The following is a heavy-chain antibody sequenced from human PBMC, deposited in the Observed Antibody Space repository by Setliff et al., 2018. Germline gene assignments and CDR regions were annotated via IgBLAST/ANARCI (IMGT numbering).Heavy chain of an antibody. Sequence: GASVKVSCKASGGTFRNYGISWVRQAPGQGLEWMGGTIPVFGTTDYSQKFQGRVTIITDTYTSTANMELRSLRSDDTAVYYCVRAPPTVVIPPGRAFFDPWGQGTLVTVSS. D-gene: IGHD2-2*01. J-gene: IGHJ5*02. CDR1: GGTFRNYG. CDR2: TIPVFGTT. CDR3: VRAPPTVVIPPGRAFFDP. V-gene: IGHV1-69*05.